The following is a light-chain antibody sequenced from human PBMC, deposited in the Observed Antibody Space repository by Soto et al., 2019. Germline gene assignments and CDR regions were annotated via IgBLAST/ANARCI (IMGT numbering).Light chain of an antibody. J-gene: IGKJ1*01. CDR2: GAS. CDR1: QTIRSNY. Sequence: ETVLTQSPATLSLSPGERATLSCMASQTIRSNYLAWYRQTPGQAPRLLIYGASNRATGIADRFSGSGSGTDVTLIISRLEPEDFAVYYCQQYGSSPWTCGQGTKLEI. CDR3: QQYGSSPWT. V-gene: IGKV3-20*01.